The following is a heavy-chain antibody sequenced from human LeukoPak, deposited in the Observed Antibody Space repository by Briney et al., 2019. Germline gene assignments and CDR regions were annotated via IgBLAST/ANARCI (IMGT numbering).Heavy chain of an antibody. CDR1: GGTFSSYY. J-gene: IGHJ4*02. CDR3: ARGYCSGGTELWWFDY. CDR2: IIPIGGIT. D-gene: IGHD2-15*01. Sequence: WASVKVSCKASGGTFSSYYISWVRQAPGQGLEWMGRIIPIGGITNYAQKLQGRVTITTDKSTSTAYMELSSLRFEDTAVYYCARGYCSGGTELWWFDYWGQGTLVTVSS. V-gene: IGHV1-69*04.